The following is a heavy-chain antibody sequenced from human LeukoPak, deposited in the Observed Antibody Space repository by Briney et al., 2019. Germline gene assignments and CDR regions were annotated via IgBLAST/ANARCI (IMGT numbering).Heavy chain of an antibody. V-gene: IGHV3-43*02. Sequence: PGGSLRLSCAASGFTFDDYALHWVRQAPGKGLEWVSLISGDGISTYYAYSVKGRFIISRDNSKNSLYLQMNSLRTEDSALYYCAKGRGHDFWSGLAVDYWGQGTLVTVSS. D-gene: IGHD3-3*01. CDR3: AKGRGHDFWSGLAVDY. J-gene: IGHJ4*02. CDR1: GFTFDDYA. CDR2: ISGDGIST.